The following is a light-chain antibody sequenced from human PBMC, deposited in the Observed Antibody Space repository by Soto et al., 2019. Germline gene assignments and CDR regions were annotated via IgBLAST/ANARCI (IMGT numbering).Light chain of an antibody. CDR1: QTVRNNY. Sequence: PCPLPLSLPPAERATLSCRASQTVRNNYLAWYQQKPGQAPRLLIYDASSRATGIPDRFSGGGSGTDFTLTISRLEPEDFAVYYCQQYGYSPITFGQGTRLEIK. CDR3: QQYGYSPIT. J-gene: IGKJ5*01. V-gene: IGKV3-20*01. CDR2: DAS.